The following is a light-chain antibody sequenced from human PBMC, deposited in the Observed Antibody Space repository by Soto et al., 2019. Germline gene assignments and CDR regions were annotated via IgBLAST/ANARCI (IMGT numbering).Light chain of an antibody. J-gene: IGLJ2*01. Sequence: QSALTQPASVSGSPGQSIAISCTGTSSDVVTYKYVSWYQQHPGKAPKLMIYEVSIRPSGVSDRFSGSKSGNTASLTISGLRPEDEAYYYCCSYAGSTTRVVFGGGTNVTVL. CDR2: EVS. CDR3: CSYAGSTTRVV. V-gene: IGLV2-14*01. CDR1: SSDVVTYKY.